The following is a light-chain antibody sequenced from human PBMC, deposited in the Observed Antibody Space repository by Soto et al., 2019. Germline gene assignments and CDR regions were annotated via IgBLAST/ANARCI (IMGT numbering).Light chain of an antibody. CDR2: QTS. J-gene: IGKJ1*01. Sequence: IQMTQSPSTLSASLGDTVTIACRASESIGRGLAWYQQKPGKVPRLLMYQTSILEGVVPPKFSGSGSGTEFTLSISSLQPDDVATYYCQQYDCPSSFGQGTKVEIK. CDR1: ESIGRG. V-gene: IGKV1-5*03. CDR3: QQYDCPSS.